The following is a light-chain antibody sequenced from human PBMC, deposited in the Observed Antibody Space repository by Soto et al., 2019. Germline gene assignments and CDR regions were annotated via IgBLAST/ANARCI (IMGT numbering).Light chain of an antibody. V-gene: IGKV3-11*01. CDR2: DAS. J-gene: IGKJ5*01. Sequence: EIVLTQSPATLASSPGGRATRSCRASRRVSSYLAWYQQKPVQAPRLLIYDASNRATGIPARFSGSGSGTDFILPISSLEPEDFAVYYCQQRSSWPPTFGQGTRLEIK. CDR1: RRVSSY. CDR3: QQRSSWPPT.